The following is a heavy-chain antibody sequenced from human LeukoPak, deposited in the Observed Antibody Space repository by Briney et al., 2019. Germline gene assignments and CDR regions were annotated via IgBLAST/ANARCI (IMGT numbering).Heavy chain of an antibody. CDR2: FDPGDGET. CDR1: GYTLTELS. J-gene: IGHJ1*01. D-gene: IGHD4-23*01. Sequence: ASVKVSCKVSGYTLTELSMHWVRQAPGKGLEWMGGFDPGDGETIYAQKFQGRVTMTEDTSTDTAYMELSSLRSEDTAVYYCATIPNSQTEPAEYFQHWGQGTLVTVSS. V-gene: IGHV1-24*01. CDR3: ATIPNSQTEPAEYFQH.